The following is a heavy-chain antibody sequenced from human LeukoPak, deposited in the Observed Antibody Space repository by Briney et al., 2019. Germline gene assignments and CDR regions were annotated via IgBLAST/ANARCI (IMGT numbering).Heavy chain of an antibody. Sequence: ASVKVSCKASGYTFTSYGISWVRQAPGQGLEWMGWISAYNANTNYAQKLQGRVTMTTDTSTSTAYMELRSLRSDDTAVYYCARVGYDFWSGYYRDRPDYWGQGTLVTVSS. V-gene: IGHV1-18*01. CDR2: ISAYNANT. J-gene: IGHJ4*02. CDR1: GYTFTSYG. CDR3: ARVGYDFWSGYYRDRPDY. D-gene: IGHD3-3*01.